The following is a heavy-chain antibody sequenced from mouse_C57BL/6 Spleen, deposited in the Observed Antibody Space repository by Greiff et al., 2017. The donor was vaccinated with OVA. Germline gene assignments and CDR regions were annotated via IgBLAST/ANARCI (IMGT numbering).Heavy chain of an antibody. CDR3: AYYGGSPAGFAC. J-gene: IGHJ3*01. CDR2: IYPGSGST. D-gene: IGHD1-1*01. V-gene: IGHV1-55*01. Sequence: QVQLQQPGAELVKPGASVKMSCKASGYTFTSYWITWVKQRPGQGLEWIGDIYPGSGSTNYNEKFKSKATLTVDTSSSTAYMQLSSLTSDDSSVYYCAYYGGSPAGFACWGQGALVTVSA. CDR1: GYTFTSYW.